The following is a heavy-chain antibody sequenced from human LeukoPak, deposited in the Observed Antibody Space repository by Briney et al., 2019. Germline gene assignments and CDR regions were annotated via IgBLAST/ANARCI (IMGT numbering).Heavy chain of an antibody. D-gene: IGHD3-22*01. V-gene: IGHV3-21*01. CDR3: AKDYYDSSGYPDY. CDR2: ISSSSSYI. Sequence: GGSLRLSCAASGFTFSSYSMNWVRQAPGKGLEWVSSISSSSSYIYYADSVKGRFTISRDNAKNSLYLQMNSLRAEDTAVYYCAKDYYDSSGYPDYWGQGTLVTVSS. CDR1: GFTFSSYS. J-gene: IGHJ4*02.